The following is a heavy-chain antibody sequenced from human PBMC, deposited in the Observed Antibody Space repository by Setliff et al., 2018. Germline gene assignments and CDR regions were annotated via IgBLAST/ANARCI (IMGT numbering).Heavy chain of an antibody. Sequence: GGSLRLSCAATGFTFSRYAMSWVRQAPGKGPEWVSAISATGGSTYYADSVKGRFTISRDNSKNMLYLQMNSLRAEDTALYYCAKDYGSGSYAFDFWGQGNLVTVSS. D-gene: IGHD3-10*01. CDR2: ISATGGST. CDR1: GFTFSRYA. CDR3: AKDYGSGSYAFDF. V-gene: IGHV3-23*01. J-gene: IGHJ4*02.